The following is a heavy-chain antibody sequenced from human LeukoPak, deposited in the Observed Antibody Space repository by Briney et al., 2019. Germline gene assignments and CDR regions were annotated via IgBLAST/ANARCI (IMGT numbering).Heavy chain of an antibody. CDR2: ISYDGSNK. CDR3: AREGDYVWGSYRSFDY. D-gene: IGHD3-16*02. CDR1: GFTFSSYG. V-gene: IGHV3-30*03. J-gene: IGHJ4*02. Sequence: PGRSLRLSCAASGFTFSSYGMHWVRQAPGKGLEWVAVISYDGSNKYYADSVKGRFTISRDNSKNTLYLQMNSLRAEDTAVYYCAREGDYVWGSYRSFDYWGQGTLVTVSS.